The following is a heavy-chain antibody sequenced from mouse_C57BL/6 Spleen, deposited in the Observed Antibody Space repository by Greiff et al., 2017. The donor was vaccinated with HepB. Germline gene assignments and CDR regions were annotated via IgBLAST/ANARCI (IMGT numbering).Heavy chain of an antibody. V-gene: IGHV1-64*01. J-gene: IGHJ4*01. CDR3: ARGNYPYYAMDY. CDR1: GYTFTSYW. CDR2: IHPNSGST. D-gene: IGHD2-1*01. Sequence: VKLMESGAELVKPGASVKLSCKASGYTFTSYWMHWVKQRPGQGLEWIGMIHPNSGSTNYNEKFKSKATLTVDKSSSTAYMQLSSLTSEDSAVYYCARGNYPYYAMDYWGQGTSVTVSS.